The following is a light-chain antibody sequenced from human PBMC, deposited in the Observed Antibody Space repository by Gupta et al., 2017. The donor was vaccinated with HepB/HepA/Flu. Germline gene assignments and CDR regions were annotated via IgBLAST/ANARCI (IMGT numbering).Light chain of an antibody. CDR1: QDINNY. CDR2: DAS. J-gene: IGKJ3*01. CDR3: QQNEDLPIFT. V-gene: IGKV1-33*01. Sequence: IQMTQSPSSLSASVGDRVTITCQASQDINNYLNWYQQKPGKAPKLLISDASNWEAGVPSRFSGSGFGKHFAFTISGRQQEDFASYYCQQNEDLPIFTFGQGTNVEIK.